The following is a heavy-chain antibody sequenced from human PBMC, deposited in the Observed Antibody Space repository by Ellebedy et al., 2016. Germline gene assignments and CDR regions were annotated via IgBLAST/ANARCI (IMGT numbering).Heavy chain of an antibody. J-gene: IGHJ4*02. CDR3: ARSDGYKPGHFDY. CDR2: ISSSSSYI. V-gene: IGHV3-21*01. D-gene: IGHD5-24*01. Sequence: GGSLRLSXAASGFTFSSYSMNWVRQAPGKGLEWVSSISSSSSYIYYADSVKGRFTISRDNAKNSLYLQMNSLRAEDTAVYYCARSDGYKPGHFDYWGQGTLVTVSS. CDR1: GFTFSSYS.